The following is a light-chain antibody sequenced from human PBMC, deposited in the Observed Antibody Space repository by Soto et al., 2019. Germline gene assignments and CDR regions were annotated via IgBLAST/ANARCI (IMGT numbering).Light chain of an antibody. CDR3: QDRSNWPRLT. J-gene: IGKJ4*01. CDR1: QSVSTS. Sequence: EIVLTQSPATLSLSPGERATLPCRASQSVSTSLAWYQKRPGQAPRLLIYDVSNRAAGVPARFSGSGSWTDFTLTISNLEPEDFAIYYGQDRSNWPRLTFGGGTTVEIK. CDR2: DVS. V-gene: IGKV3-11*01.